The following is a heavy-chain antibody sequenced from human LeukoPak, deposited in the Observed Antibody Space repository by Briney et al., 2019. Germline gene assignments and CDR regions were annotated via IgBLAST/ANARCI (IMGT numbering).Heavy chain of an antibody. CDR3: TREVAIFRFDWFDP. D-gene: IGHD3-3*01. CDR1: GFTFGDYA. V-gene: IGHV3-49*04. CDR2: IRSKAYGGTT. Sequence: GGSLRLSCTASGFTFGDYAMSWVRQAPGKGLEWVGFIRSKAYGGTTEYAASVKGRFTISRDDSKSIAYLQMNSLKTEDTAVYYCTREVAIFRFDWFDPWGQGTLVTVSS. J-gene: IGHJ5*02.